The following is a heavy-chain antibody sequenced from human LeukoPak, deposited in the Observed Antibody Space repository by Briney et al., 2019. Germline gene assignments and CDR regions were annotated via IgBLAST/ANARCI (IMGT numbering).Heavy chain of an antibody. CDR3: ARAPRQSSWYDS. CDR2: MYHSGST. Sequence: SETLSLTCSVSGYSISSGYYWGWIRQPPGKGLEWIGTMYHSGSTYYTPSLQSRVTKSIDTSTNEVSLRLTSVTATDTAVYFCARAPRQSSWYDSWGQGTLVTVSS. CDR1: GYSISSGYY. J-gene: IGHJ5*01. D-gene: IGHD6-13*01. V-gene: IGHV4-38-2*02.